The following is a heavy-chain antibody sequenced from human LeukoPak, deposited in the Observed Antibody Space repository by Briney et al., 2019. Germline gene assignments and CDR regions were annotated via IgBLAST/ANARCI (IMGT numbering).Heavy chain of an antibody. CDR1: GFTFITYW. J-gene: IGHJ4*02. Sequence: PGGSLRLSCAASGFTFITYWMSWVRQAPGKGLEWVANIKQDGSEKYYVDSVKGRFTISRDNAKNSLYLQMNSLRAEDTAVYYCARVDCSGGNCHSPDYWGQGTLVTVSS. V-gene: IGHV3-7*01. CDR2: IKQDGSEK. D-gene: IGHD2-15*01. CDR3: ARVDCSGGNCHSPDY.